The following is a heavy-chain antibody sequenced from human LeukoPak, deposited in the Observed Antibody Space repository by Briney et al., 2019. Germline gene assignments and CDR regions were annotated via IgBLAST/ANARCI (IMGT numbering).Heavy chain of an antibody. J-gene: IGHJ5*02. V-gene: IGHV4-59*08. Sequence: ASETLFLTCTVPGDSISSYYWSWIRQPPGKGLEWIGYIYYSGSTNYNPSLKSRVTISVDTSKNQFSLKLSSVTAADTAVYYCARQYYYGSGSYYKVVDPWGQGTLATVSS. CDR3: ARQYYYGSGSYYKVVDP. D-gene: IGHD3-10*01. CDR1: GDSISSYY. CDR2: IYYSGST.